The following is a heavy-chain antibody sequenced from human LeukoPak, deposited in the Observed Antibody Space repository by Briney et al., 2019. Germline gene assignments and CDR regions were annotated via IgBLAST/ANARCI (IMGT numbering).Heavy chain of an antibody. CDR1: GFTFSNAW. CDR2: IKSKTDGGTT. Sequence: EGSLRLSCAASGFTFSNAWMSWVRQAPGKGLEWVGRIKSKTDGGTTDYAAPVKGRFTISRDDSKNTLYLQMNSLKTEDTAVYYCTTVLLPAEYSSSWTPFDYWGQGTLVTVSS. J-gene: IGHJ4*02. D-gene: IGHD6-13*01. CDR3: TTVLLPAEYSSSWTPFDY. V-gene: IGHV3-15*01.